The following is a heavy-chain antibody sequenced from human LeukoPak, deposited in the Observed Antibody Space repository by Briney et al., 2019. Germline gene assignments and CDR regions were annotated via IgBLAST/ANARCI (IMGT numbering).Heavy chain of an antibody. Sequence: KPSETLSLTCGVYGGSFSGYFWTWIRQPPGKGLEWSGEINHSGSTNYNPSLKSRVTISVDTSKNQFSLKLSSVTAADTAVYYCAREYSSFLDYYYGMDVWGQGTTVTVSS. CDR2: INHSGST. CDR3: AREYSSFLDYYYGMDV. CDR1: GGSFSGYF. D-gene: IGHD6-6*01. J-gene: IGHJ6*02. V-gene: IGHV4-34*01.